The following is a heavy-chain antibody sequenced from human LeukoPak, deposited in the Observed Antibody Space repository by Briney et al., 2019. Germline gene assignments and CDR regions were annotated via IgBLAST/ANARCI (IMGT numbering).Heavy chain of an antibody. CDR3: ARYGSGSKMLDF. CDR1: GGSISSYY. D-gene: IGHD3-10*01. J-gene: IGHJ4*02. CDR2: IYHSGST. Sequence: SETLSLTCTVSGGSISSYYWSWIRQPPGKGLEWIGSIYHSGSTYYNPSLKSRVTISVDTSKNQFSLKLSSVTAADTAVYYCARYGSGSKMLDFWGQGTLVTVSS. V-gene: IGHV4-59*08.